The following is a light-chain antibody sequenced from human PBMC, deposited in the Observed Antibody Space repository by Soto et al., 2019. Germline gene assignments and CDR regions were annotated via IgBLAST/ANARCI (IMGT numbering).Light chain of an antibody. CDR2: YAS. V-gene: IGKV3-15*01. CDR3: QHYSNWPPT. J-gene: IGKJ3*01. CDR1: ESVHSN. Sequence: EVVMTQSPATLSVSPGERVTLSCRASESVHSNLVWYHQKPGQGPSLLIYYASTRATGVPDRFTGSGSGTEFTLTISSLQSEDFGVYHCQHYSNWPPTFGPGTKVEIK.